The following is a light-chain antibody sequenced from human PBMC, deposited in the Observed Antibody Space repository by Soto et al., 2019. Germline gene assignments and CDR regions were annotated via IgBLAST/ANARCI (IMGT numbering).Light chain of an antibody. CDR1: SSDVGGYNY. Sequence: QSALTQPASVSGSPGQSITISCTGTSSDVGGYNYVSWYQQHPGTAPKLMIYDVSNRPSGVSNRFSGSKSGNTASLTNSGLQAEDEADYYCSSYTSSSTQVFGGGTKLTVL. CDR2: DVS. J-gene: IGLJ2*01. CDR3: SSYTSSSTQV. V-gene: IGLV2-14*01.